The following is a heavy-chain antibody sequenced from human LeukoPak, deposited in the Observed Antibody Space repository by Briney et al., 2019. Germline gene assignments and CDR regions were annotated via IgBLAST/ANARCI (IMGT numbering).Heavy chain of an antibody. CDR2: IKTKTDGGTT. CDR1: GFTFSNTW. Sequence: GGSLRLYCAASGFTFSNTWMSRVRQAPGKGLEWVGRIKTKTDGGTTDYAAPVKGRFTISRDDSKNMLYLQMNSLKTEDTAVYYCTRDRNILATGLAFDIWGQGTMVTVSS. V-gene: IGHV3-15*01. D-gene: IGHD5-12*01. J-gene: IGHJ3*02. CDR3: TRDRNILATGLAFDI.